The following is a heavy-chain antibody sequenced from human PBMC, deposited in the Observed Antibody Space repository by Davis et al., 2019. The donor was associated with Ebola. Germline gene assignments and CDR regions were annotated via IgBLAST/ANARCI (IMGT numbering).Heavy chain of an antibody. CDR2: INAGNGNT. Sequence: GGSLRLSCAASGFTFSSYAMHWVRQAPGQRLEWMGWINAGNGNTKYSQKFQGRVTITRDTSASTAYMELSSLRSEDTAVYYCARDQGSIVVVVGATKRNYYYYGMDVGGKGNTVNVSS. D-gene: IGHD2-15*01. CDR3: ARDQGSIVVVVGATKRNYYYYGMDV. CDR1: GFTFSSYA. V-gene: IGHV1-3*01. J-gene: IGHJ6*04.